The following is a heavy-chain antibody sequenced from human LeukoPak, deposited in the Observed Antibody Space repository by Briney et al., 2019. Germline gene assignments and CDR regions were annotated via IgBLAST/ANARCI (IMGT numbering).Heavy chain of an antibody. V-gene: IGHV1-24*01. D-gene: IGHD3-16*02. CDR2: FDPEDGET. Sequence: ASVKVPCKVSGYTLTELSMHWVRQAPGKGLEWMGGFDPEDGETIYAQKFQGRVTMTEDTSTDTAYMELSSLRSEDTAVYYCATGLSLFDAFDIWGQGTMVTVSS. J-gene: IGHJ3*02. CDR3: ATGLSLFDAFDI. CDR1: GYTLTELS.